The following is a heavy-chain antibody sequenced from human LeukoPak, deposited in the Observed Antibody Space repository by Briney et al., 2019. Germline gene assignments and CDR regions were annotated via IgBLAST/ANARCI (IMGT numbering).Heavy chain of an antibody. CDR2: IRNDGSHK. CDR1: GFTFSSHG. V-gene: IGHV3-30*18. CDR3: AKDRLTEAYGMEV. J-gene: IGHJ6*02. Sequence: GGSLRLSYAASGFTFSSHGMPWVRQAPGKGLEWVAVIRNDGSHKYYGDSVKGRFTISRDNSKDTLYLQINSLRPEDTAVYYCAKDRLTEAYGMEVWGQGTTVTVSS.